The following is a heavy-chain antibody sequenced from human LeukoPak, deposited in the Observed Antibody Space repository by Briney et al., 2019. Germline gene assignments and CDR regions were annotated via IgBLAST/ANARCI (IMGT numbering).Heavy chain of an antibody. Sequence: SETLSLTCTVSGGSVSGDGYYWSWIRQPPGKGLEWIGYIYYSGSTSYNPSLKSRVTISVDTSKNQFSLKLSSVTAADTAVYYCARLGWLVPFYYYGMDVRGQGTTVTVSS. D-gene: IGHD6-19*01. J-gene: IGHJ6*02. CDR2: IYYSGST. CDR3: ARLGWLVPFYYYGMDV. V-gene: IGHV4-61*08. CDR1: GGSVSGDGYY.